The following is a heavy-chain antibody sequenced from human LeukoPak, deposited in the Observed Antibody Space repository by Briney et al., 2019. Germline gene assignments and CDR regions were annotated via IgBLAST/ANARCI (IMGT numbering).Heavy chain of an antibody. V-gene: IGHV3-13*01. CDR3: ARSNYGGLDY. CDR1: GFTFSSYD. CDR2: IGTAGDT. D-gene: IGHD4-23*01. Sequence: GGSLRLSCAASGFTFSSYDMHWVRQATGKGLEWVSAIGTAGDTYYPGSVKGRFTLFRDSSKNTLYLQMNNLRAEDTAVYYCARSNYGGLDYWGQGTLVTVSS. J-gene: IGHJ4*02.